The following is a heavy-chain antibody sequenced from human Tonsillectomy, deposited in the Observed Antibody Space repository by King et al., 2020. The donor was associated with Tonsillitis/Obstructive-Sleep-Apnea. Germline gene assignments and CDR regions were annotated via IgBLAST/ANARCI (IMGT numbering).Heavy chain of an antibody. J-gene: IGHJ4*02. Sequence: QVQLVESGGGVVQPGRSLRLSCAASGFTFSSYAMHWVRQAPGKGLEWVAVISYDGSNKYYADSVKGRFTISRDNAKNTLYLQMNSLRAEDTAVYYCASGGYPRCSGGSCYYRYWGQGTLVTVSS. CDR3: ASGGYPRCSGGSCYYRY. D-gene: IGHD2-15*01. CDR2: ISYDGSNK. CDR1: GFTFSSYA. V-gene: IGHV3-30*04.